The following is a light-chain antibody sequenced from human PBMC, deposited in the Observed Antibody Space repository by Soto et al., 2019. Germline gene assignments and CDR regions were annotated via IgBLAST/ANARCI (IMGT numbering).Light chain of an antibody. J-gene: IGKJ4*01. Sequence: DIQMTQSPSSLSASVGDRVTITCRASQSISSYLNWYQQKPGKAPKLLIYAASSRATGIPDRFSGSGSGTDFTLTISRLEPEDFAVYYCQQYGSSPPLSFGRGTKVEIK. CDR2: AAS. CDR3: QQYGSSPPLS. V-gene: IGKV1-39*01. CDR1: QSISSY.